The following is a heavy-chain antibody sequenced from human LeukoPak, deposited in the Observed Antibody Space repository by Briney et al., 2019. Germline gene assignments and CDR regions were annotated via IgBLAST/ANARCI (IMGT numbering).Heavy chain of an antibody. V-gene: IGHV3-7*04. D-gene: IGHD5-24*01. CDR2: IKQDGSEK. CDR1: RFTFSSYW. CDR3: ARGFRRWLQLSAFDY. J-gene: IGHJ4*02. Sequence: GGSLRPSCAASRFTFSSYWMSWVRQAPGKGLEWVANIKQDGSEKYYVDSVKGRFTISRDNAKNSLYLQMNSLRAEDTAVYYCARGFRRWLQLSAFDYWGQGTLVTVSS.